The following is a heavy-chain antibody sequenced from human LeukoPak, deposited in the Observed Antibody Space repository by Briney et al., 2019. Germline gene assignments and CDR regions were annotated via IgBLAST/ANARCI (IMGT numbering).Heavy chain of an antibody. D-gene: IGHD1-26*01. CDR1: GGSISSGDYY. J-gene: IGHJ3*02. Sequence: SQTLSLTCTVSGGSISSGDYYWSWIRQPPGKGLEWIGYIYYSGSTYYNPSLKSRVTISVDTSKNQFSLKLSSVTAADTAVYYCARSVSGSYGALDIWGQGTMVTISS. CDR2: IYYSGST. V-gene: IGHV4-30-4*08. CDR3: ARSVSGSYGALDI.